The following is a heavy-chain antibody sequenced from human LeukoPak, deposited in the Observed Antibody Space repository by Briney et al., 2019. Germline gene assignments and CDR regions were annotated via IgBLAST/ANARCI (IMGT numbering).Heavy chain of an antibody. CDR1: GGSFSGYY. J-gene: IGHJ5*02. V-gene: IGHV4-34*01. Sequence: SETLSLTCAVYGGSFSGYYWSWIRQPPGKGLEWIGEINHSGSTNYNPSLKSRVTISVDTSKNQFSLKLSSVTAADTAMYYCARGAITMVPWFDPWGQGTLVTVSS. CDR3: ARGAITMVPWFDP. D-gene: IGHD3-10*01. CDR2: INHSGST.